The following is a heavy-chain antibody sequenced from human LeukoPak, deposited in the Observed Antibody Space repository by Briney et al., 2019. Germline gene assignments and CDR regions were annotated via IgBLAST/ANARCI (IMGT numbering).Heavy chain of an antibody. CDR2: ISGSGGST. V-gene: IGHV3-23*01. CDR1: GFTFSSYA. Sequence: PGGSLRLSCAASGFTFSSYAMSGVRQAPGKGLEWVSAISGSGGSTYYADSVKGRFTIPRDNSKNTLYLQMNSLRAEDTAVYYCAKQVGSGWYYFDYWGQGTLVTVSS. CDR3: AKQVGSGWYYFDY. D-gene: IGHD6-19*01. J-gene: IGHJ4*02.